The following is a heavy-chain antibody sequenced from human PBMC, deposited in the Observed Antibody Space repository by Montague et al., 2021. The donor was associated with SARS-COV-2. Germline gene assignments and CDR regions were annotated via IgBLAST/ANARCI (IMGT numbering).Heavy chain of an antibody. J-gene: IGHJ6*02. CDR2: INHSANT. D-gene: IGHD3-10*01. CDR1: GVSLSGYY. V-gene: IGHV4-34*01. CDR3: ASGIYPSGSYYNRYYYGLSI. Sequence: SETLSLTCAVHGVSLSGYYWSWIRQPPEKGLEWIGEINHSANTKYNPSLKSPVTISIDTSKNQFSLKMTSVTAADTATYYCASGIYPSGSYYNRYYYGLSIWGPGTTVIVSS.